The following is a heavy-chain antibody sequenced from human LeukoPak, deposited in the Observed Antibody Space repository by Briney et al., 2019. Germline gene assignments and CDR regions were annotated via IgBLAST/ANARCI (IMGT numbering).Heavy chain of an antibody. Sequence: ASVKVSCKASGYTFTGYYMHWVRQAPGQGLEWMGWINPNSGGTNYAQKFQGRVTMTRDTSISTAYMELSRLRSDDTAVYYCARGLPGGRGYGFPHYYYYMDVWGKGTTVTVSS. J-gene: IGHJ6*03. CDR1: GYTFTGYY. V-gene: IGHV1-2*02. CDR3: ARGLPGGRGYGFPHYYYYMDV. CDR2: INPNSGGT. D-gene: IGHD5-18*01.